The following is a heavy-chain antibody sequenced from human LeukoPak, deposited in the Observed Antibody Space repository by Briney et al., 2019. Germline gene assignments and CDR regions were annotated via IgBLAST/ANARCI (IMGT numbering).Heavy chain of an antibody. J-gene: IGHJ6*02. CDR3: ARGPSRSIVVVVAAKVRYGMDV. CDR2: IIPIFGTA. CDR1: GGTFSSYA. V-gene: IGHV1-69*13. D-gene: IGHD2-15*01. Sequence: ASVKVSCKASGGTFSSYAISWVRQAPGQGLEWMGGIIPIFGTANYAQKFQGRVTITADESTSTAYMELSSLRSEDTAVYYCARGPSRSIVVVVAAKVRYGMDVWGQGTTVTVSS.